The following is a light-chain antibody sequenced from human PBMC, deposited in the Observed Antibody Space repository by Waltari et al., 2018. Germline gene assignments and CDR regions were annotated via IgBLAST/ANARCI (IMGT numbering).Light chain of an antibody. Sequence: QSALTQPASVSGSHGQSITISCTGTSSDVGGYNYVSWYQQPPGKAPKLMSFDVSNRPSGVSNRFSGSKSGNTASLTISGLQAEDEADYYCSSYISSSTLEVFGGGTRLTVL. J-gene: IGLJ3*02. CDR2: DVS. CDR3: SSYISSSTLEV. CDR1: SSDVGGYNY. V-gene: IGLV2-14*03.